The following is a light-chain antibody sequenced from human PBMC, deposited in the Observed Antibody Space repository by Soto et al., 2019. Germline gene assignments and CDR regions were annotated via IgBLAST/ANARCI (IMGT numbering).Light chain of an antibody. CDR1: QNLVHSDGNTY. CDR3: VLCSHFPRT. Sequence: DIVLTQTPLSSPVTLGQPASISCRSSQNLVHSDGNTYLSGVQQRPGQPPRLLIYQISNRFSGVPDRFSCRGAGTDVTLTISRVEAEYFGIYSCVLCSHFPRTFGQGPKGESK. V-gene: IGKV2-24*01. J-gene: IGKJ1*01. CDR2: QIS.